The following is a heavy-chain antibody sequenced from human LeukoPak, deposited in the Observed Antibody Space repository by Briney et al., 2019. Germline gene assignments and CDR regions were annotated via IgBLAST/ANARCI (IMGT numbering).Heavy chain of an antibody. CDR2: IYYSGST. V-gene: IGHV4-59*01. CDR3: ARGYSGYDWIDY. J-gene: IGHJ4*02. CDR1: GGSISSYY. D-gene: IGHD5-12*01. Sequence: SETLSLTCTVSGGSISSYYWSWIRQPPGKGLEWIGYIYYSGSTNYNPSLKSRVTISVDTSKNQFSLKLSSVTAADTAVYYCARGYSGYDWIDYWGQGTLVTVS.